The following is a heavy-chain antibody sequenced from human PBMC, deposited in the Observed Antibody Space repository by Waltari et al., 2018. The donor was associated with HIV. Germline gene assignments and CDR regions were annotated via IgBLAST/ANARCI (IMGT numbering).Heavy chain of an antibody. Sequence: QLQLQESGPGLVTPSETLSLTCSVSGGSIRTSSFYWPWTRQAPGKGLEWIGSVYYTGSTFYNPSLESRLSVSVDTSKKEVSLRLSSVTAADTAVYYCARHMISERGSYDILTGFDYWGQGTLVTVSS. V-gene: IGHV4-39*01. J-gene: IGHJ4*02. D-gene: IGHD3-9*01. CDR1: GGSIRTSSFY. CDR3: ARHMISERGSYDILTGFDY. CDR2: VYYTGST.